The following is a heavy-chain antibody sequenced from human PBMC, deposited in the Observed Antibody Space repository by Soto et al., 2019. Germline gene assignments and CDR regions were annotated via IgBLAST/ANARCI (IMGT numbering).Heavy chain of an antibody. D-gene: IGHD3-22*01. V-gene: IGHV2-5*02. Sequence: QITLKESGPTLVKPTQTLTLTCTFSGFSLSTSGVGVGWIRQPPGKALEWLALIYWDDDRRYSPSLRGRLTITKDTSKTKLVLTRTTMDPVTKPTYYGAHRGFDTRGYSPPAFDSGGKGTLVTVSS. J-gene: IGHJ4*02. CDR2: IYWDDDR. CDR1: GFSLSTSGVG. CDR3: AHRGFDTRGYSPPAFDS.